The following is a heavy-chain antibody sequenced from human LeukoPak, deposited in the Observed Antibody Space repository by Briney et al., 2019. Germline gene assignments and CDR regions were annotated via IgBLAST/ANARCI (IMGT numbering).Heavy chain of an antibody. CDR3: ARDCRLNCARQPGFDS. CDR2: ISSSSSTI. Sequence: GGSLRLSCAASGFTFSSYSMNWVRQAPGRGLERVSYISSSSSTIYYADPVKGRLTISRDNAKNSLYLQLSSLRDEDTAVYYCARDCRLNCARQPGFDSWGQGTLVTVSS. V-gene: IGHV3-48*02. D-gene: IGHD1-1*01. J-gene: IGHJ5*01. CDR1: GFTFSSYS.